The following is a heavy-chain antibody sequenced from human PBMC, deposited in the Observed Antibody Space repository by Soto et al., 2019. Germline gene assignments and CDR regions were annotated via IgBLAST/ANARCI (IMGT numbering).Heavy chain of an antibody. Sequence: QVQLQQWGAGLLKPSETLSLTCAVYGGSFSGYYWSWIRQPPGKGLEWIGEINHSGSTNYNPSLKSRVTRSVDTSKNQFSLKLSSVTAADTAVYYCARGKLSDYVWGSYRYHFDYLGQGTVVTVSS. CDR2: INHSGST. CDR3: ARGKLSDYVWGSYRYHFDY. J-gene: IGHJ4*02. D-gene: IGHD3-16*02. V-gene: IGHV4-34*01. CDR1: GGSFSGYY.